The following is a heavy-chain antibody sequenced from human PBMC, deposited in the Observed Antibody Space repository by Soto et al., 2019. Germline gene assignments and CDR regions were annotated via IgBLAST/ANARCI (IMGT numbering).Heavy chain of an antibody. CDR3: ARHSCHYDFWSGYFYP. J-gene: IGHJ5*02. V-gene: IGHV4-59*08. Sequence: SETLSLTCTVSGGSISSYYWSWIRQPPGKGLEWIGYIYYSGSTNYNPSLKSRVTISVDTSKNQFSLKLSSVTAADTAVYYCARHSCHYDFWSGYFYPWGQGTLVPVSS. D-gene: IGHD3-3*01. CDR1: GGSISSYY. CDR2: IYYSGST.